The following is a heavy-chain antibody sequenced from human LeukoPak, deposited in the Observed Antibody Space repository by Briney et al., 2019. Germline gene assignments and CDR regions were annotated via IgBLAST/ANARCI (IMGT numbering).Heavy chain of an antibody. Sequence: GGSLRLSCAASGFTFSSYGMHWVRQAPGKGLEWVAFIHFDGSNEYYAESVKGRFTISRDNSTNTLYLQMNSLRGQDTAVYYCARGRGLGELAVASFDSWGQGILVTVSS. CDR1: GFTFSSYG. J-gene: IGHJ4*02. CDR3: ARGRGLGELAVASFDS. CDR2: IHFDGSNE. D-gene: IGHD6-19*01. V-gene: IGHV3-30*02.